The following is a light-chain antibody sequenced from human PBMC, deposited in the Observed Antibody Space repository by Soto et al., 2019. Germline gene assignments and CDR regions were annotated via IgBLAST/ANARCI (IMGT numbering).Light chain of an antibody. CDR2: GAS. CDR3: QQYGRTSWT. Sequence: EIVLTQSPGTLSLSPGEGATLSCRASQSVSTNFFAWYQQKPGQAPRLLIYGASTSATGIPDRFSGSGSGTDFTLTISRLEPEDFAVYFGQQYGRTSWTFGQGTKV. J-gene: IGKJ1*01. V-gene: IGKV3-20*01. CDR1: QSVSTNF.